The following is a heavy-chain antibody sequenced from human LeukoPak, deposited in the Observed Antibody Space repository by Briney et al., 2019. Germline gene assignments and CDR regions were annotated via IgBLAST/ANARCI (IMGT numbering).Heavy chain of an antibody. CDR3: AKGGSPSCYSSSGY. Sequence: PGGSLRLSCAASGFTFSSYAMHWVRQAPGKGLEWVAVISYDGSNKYYADSVKGRFTISRDNSKNTLYLQMNSLRGEDTAVYYCAKGGSPSCYSSSGYWGQGTLVTVSS. J-gene: IGHJ4*02. CDR2: ISYDGSNK. V-gene: IGHV3-30-3*01. D-gene: IGHD2-2*01. CDR1: GFTFSSYA.